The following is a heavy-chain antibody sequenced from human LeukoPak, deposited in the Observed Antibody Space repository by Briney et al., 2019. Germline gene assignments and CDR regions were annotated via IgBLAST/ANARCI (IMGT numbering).Heavy chain of an antibody. CDR3: ARDRLGTTPDY. D-gene: IGHD1-26*01. Sequence: PSETLSLTCTVSGGSINSHYLSWIWQPAGKGLEWIGRIYARGSADYNPSLKSRVTMSVDTSKNQFSLKLTSVTAADTAVYYCARDRLGTTPDYWGQGALVTVYS. V-gene: IGHV4-4*07. J-gene: IGHJ4*02. CDR2: IYARGSA. CDR1: GGSINSHY.